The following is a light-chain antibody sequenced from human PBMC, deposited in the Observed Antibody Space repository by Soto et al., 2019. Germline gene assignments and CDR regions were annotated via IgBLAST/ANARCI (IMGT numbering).Light chain of an antibody. Sequence: DIQMTQSPSTLSASVGDRVTITCRASQSISSWLAWYQQKPGKAPKLLIYKASSLESGVPSRFSGSGSGKEFHLTISSLQPDDFATYYCQQYNSYSRTFGQGTKVEIK. CDR3: QQYNSYSRT. J-gene: IGKJ1*01. V-gene: IGKV1-5*03. CDR1: QSISSW. CDR2: KAS.